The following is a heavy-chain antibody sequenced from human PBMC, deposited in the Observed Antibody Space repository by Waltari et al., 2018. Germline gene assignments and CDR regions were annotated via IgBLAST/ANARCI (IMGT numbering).Heavy chain of an antibody. CDR3: ARGGYYDSSGYYSGFDY. V-gene: IGHV1-69*01. D-gene: IGHD3-22*01. CDR2: IIPIFGTA. CDR1: GGTFSSYA. Sequence: QVQLVQSGAEVKKPGSSVTVSCKASGGTFSSYAISWVRPAPGQGLEWMGGIIPIFGTANYAQKFQGRVTITADESTSTAYMELSSLRSEDTAVYYCARGGYYDSSGYYSGFDYWGQGTLVTVSS. J-gene: IGHJ4*02.